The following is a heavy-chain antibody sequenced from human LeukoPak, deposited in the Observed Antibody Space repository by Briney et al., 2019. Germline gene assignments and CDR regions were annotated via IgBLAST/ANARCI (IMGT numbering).Heavy chain of an antibody. CDR2: ISGSGGST. CDR1: GVTFSSYA. D-gene: IGHD4-17*01. J-gene: IGHJ4*02. Sequence: GGSLRLSCAASGVTFSSYAMSWVRQAPGEGLEWVSAISGSGGSTYYADSVQGTFTIYRDNTKNTLYLQMNSLRAEDTAVYYCAKYGYGDYFFFVDDWGQGALVTVSS. CDR3: AKYGYGDYFFFVDD. V-gene: IGHV3-23*01.